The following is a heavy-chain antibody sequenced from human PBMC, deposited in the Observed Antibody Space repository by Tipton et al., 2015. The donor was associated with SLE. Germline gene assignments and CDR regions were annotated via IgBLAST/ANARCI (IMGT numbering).Heavy chain of an antibody. CDR3: ARGEWGPDY. V-gene: IGHV3-33*01. D-gene: IGHD3-3*01. CDR2: IWYDGSNK. Sequence: SGFTFSSYGMHWVRQAPGKGLEWVAVIWYDGSNKYYADSVKGRFTISRDNSKNTLYLQMNSLRAEDTAVYYCARGEWGPDYWGQGTLVTVSS. CDR1: GFTFSSYG. J-gene: IGHJ4*02.